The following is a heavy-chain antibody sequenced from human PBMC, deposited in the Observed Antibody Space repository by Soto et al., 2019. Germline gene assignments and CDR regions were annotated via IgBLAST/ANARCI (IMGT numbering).Heavy chain of an antibody. CDR2: LNGDGTTT. CDR1: GSTFSSYW. V-gene: IGHV3-74*01. Sequence: EVQLVESGGGLVQPGGSLRLSCEASGSTFSSYWMHWVRQVPGKGLVWVSRLNGDGTTTNYADSVKGRFTISRDNAKNTVYLQMSSLRAEDTAVYYCARGIRIYYGMDVWGQGTTVTVSS. J-gene: IGHJ6*02. CDR3: ARGIRIYYGMDV. D-gene: IGHD2-15*01.